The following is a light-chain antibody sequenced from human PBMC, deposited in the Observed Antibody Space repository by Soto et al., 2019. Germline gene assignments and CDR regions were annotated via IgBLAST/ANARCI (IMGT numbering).Light chain of an antibody. CDR2: GTS. J-gene: IGKJ3*01. CDR3: QKYNSAPS. Sequence: DIQMTQSPSSLSASVGDRVTITSWASQGISNYLAWYQQKPGKVPKLLIYGTSTLQSGVPSRFSGSGSGTDFTLTISSLQPEDVATYFCQKYNSAPSFGPGTKVDI. V-gene: IGKV1-27*01. CDR1: QGISNY.